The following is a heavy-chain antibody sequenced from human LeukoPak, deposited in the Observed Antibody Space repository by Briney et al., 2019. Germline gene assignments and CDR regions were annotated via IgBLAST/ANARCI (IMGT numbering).Heavy chain of an antibody. Sequence: ASVKVSCKASGYTFTGYYMHWVRQAPGQGLEWMGWINPNNGGTNSAQKFQGRVTMTRDTSISTAYMGMTRLTSDDTAMYYCARAYSYAFDFWGQGTLVTVSS. CDR1: GYTFTGYY. CDR3: ARAYSYAFDF. D-gene: IGHD5-18*01. CDR2: INPNNGGT. V-gene: IGHV1-2*02. J-gene: IGHJ4*02.